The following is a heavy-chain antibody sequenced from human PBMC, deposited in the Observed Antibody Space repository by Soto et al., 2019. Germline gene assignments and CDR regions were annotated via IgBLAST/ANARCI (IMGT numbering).Heavy chain of an antibody. CDR2: IRSKANSYAT. D-gene: IGHD2-2*01. Sequence: GGSLRLSCAASGFTFSGSAMHWVRQASGKGLEWVGRIRSKANSYATAYAASVKGRFTISRDDSKNTAYLQMNSLKTEDTAVYYFTRRGYCSSTSCENDYWGQGTLVTVSS. V-gene: IGHV3-73*01. J-gene: IGHJ4*02. CDR3: TRRGYCSSTSCENDY. CDR1: GFTFSGSA.